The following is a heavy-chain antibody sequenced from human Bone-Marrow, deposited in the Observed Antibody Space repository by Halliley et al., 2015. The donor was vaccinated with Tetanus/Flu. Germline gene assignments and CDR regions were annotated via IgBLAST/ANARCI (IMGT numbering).Heavy chain of an antibody. J-gene: IGHJ5*01. D-gene: IGHD1-26*01. CDR2: IYGDGSRT. CDR3: ARYPLLSWFDS. Sequence: LEWVSLIYGDGSRTYYAESVKGRFTISRDNSKRSLYLEMNSVRPEDAGIYYCARYPLLSWFDSWGQGTLVTVSS. V-gene: IGHV3-43*02.